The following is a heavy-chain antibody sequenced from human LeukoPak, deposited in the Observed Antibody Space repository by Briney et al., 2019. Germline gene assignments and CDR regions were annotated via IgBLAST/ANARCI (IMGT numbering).Heavy chain of an antibody. CDR1: GFTFSNYG. CDR2: KAYDGSNE. CDR3: AKDQGIAVAGTDDAFDI. D-gene: IGHD6-19*01. J-gene: IGHJ3*02. Sequence: GGSLRLSCAASGFTFSNYGMHWVRRAPGKGLEWVAVKAYDGSNEYYAEFVKGRFTISRDNSKNTLYLKMYSLRAEDTAVYFCAKDQGIAVAGTDDAFDIWGQGTRVTVSS. V-gene: IGHV3-30*18.